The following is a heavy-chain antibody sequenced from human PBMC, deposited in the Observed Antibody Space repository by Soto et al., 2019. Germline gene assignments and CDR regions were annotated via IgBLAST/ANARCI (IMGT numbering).Heavy chain of an antibody. CDR2: IIPIFGTA. J-gene: IGHJ6*02. CDR3: ASARAGSSWYFDYYYGMDV. V-gene: IGHV1-69*13. CDR1: GGTFSRYA. Sequence: SVKVSCKXSGGTFSRYASRWVRPAPGQGLAWMGGIIPIFGTADYGQKFQGRVTITADESTSTAYMELSSLRPEDTAVYYCASARAGSSWYFDYYYGMDVWGQGTTVTVSS. D-gene: IGHD6-13*01.